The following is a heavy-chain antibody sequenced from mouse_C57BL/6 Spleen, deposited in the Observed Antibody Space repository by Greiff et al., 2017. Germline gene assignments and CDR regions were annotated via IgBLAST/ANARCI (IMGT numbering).Heavy chain of an antibody. Sequence: VQLQQSGAELMKPGASVKLSCKATGYTFTGYWIEWVKQRPGHGLEWLGEILPGSGRTKYNEKFKGKAPFTADTSSNTAYMQLSSLTTEDSAIYYCARRRVDSSGAMDYWGQGTSVTVSS. V-gene: IGHV1-9*01. CDR2: ILPGSGRT. D-gene: IGHD3-2*02. CDR1: GYTFTGYW. J-gene: IGHJ4*01. CDR3: ARRRVDSSGAMDY.